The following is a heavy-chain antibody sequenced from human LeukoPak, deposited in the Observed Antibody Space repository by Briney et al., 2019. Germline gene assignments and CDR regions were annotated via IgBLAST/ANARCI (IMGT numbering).Heavy chain of an antibody. V-gene: IGHV3-43*01. Sequence: PGGSLRLSCAASGFTFDDYTMHWVRQAPGKGLEWVSLISWDGGSTYYADSVKGRFTISRDNSKNSLYLQMNSLRSEDTALYYCAKGGVTMVRGAIKSYYYYMDVWGKGTTVTVSS. J-gene: IGHJ6*03. CDR1: GFTFDDYT. D-gene: IGHD3-10*01. CDR3: AKGGVTMVRGAIKSYYYYMDV. CDR2: ISWDGGST.